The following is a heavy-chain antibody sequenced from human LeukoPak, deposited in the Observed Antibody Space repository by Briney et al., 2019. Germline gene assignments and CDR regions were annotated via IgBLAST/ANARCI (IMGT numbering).Heavy chain of an antibody. V-gene: IGHV4-34*01. Sequence: SETLSLTCAVYGGSFSDHKWGWIRQPPGKGLEWLGEISHSGNTNYNSSLKNRVTISVDTSKNQFSLKLSSVTAADTAIYYCARGGYYGSGNDFRFDPWGQGTLVTVSS. CDR3: ARGGYYGSGNDFRFDP. J-gene: IGHJ5*02. CDR2: ISHSGNT. CDR1: GGSFSDHK. D-gene: IGHD3-10*01.